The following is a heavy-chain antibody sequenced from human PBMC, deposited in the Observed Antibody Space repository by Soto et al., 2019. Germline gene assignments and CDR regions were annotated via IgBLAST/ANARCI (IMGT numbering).Heavy chain of an antibody. D-gene: IGHD1-20*01. CDR1: GFTFSSYW. J-gene: IGHJ6*02. CDR3: XXXYMXXSXXYFXXMDV. V-gene: IGHV3-74*01. CDR2: INSDGSST. Sequence: PGGSLRLSCAASGFTFSSYWMHWVRQAPGKGLVWVSRINSDGSSTSYADSVKGRFTISRDNAKNTVYLQMNSQRDEDTAMYYXXXXYMXXSXXYFXXMDVWGQGTXXTVXS.